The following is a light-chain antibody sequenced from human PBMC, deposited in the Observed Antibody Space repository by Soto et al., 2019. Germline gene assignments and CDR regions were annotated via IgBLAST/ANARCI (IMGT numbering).Light chain of an antibody. Sequence: QSVLTQPASVSGSPGQSITISCTGTSSDVGRYNLVSWYQQHPGKAPKLMIYEGSKRPSGVSNRFSGSKSGNTASLTISGLQAEDEADYYCCSYAGSSTFLFGGGTKFTVL. J-gene: IGLJ2*01. CDR3: CSYAGSSTFL. V-gene: IGLV2-23*03. CDR2: EGS. CDR1: SSDVGRYNL.